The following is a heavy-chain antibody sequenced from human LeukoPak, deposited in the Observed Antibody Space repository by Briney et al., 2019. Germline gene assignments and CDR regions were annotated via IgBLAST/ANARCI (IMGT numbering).Heavy chain of an antibody. J-gene: IGHJ4*02. V-gene: IGHV3-7*01. CDR3: ARDGTRHINIAVPGGDY. D-gene: IGHD6-19*01. CDR2: IKQDGSEK. Sequence: GGSLRLSCAASGFTLSTYWMSWVRQAPGRGLEWVANIKQDGSEKYYVDSVKGRFTISRDNAKNSLYLQMNSLRAEDTAIYYCARDGTRHINIAVPGGDYWGQGTLVTVSS. CDR1: GFTLSTYW.